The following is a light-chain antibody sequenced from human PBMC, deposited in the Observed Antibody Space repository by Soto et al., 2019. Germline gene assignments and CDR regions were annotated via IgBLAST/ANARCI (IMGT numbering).Light chain of an antibody. V-gene: IGLV2-8*01. J-gene: IGLJ2*01. Sequence: QSALTQPPSASGSPGQSVTISCTGTSSDVGGYNFVSWYQQHPGKAPKPMIYEVSKRPSGVPDRFSGSKSGNTASLTVSGLQAEDEADYYCSSYGGSSNLVFGGGTKLTVL. CDR3: SSYGGSSNLV. CDR2: EVS. CDR1: SSDVGGYNF.